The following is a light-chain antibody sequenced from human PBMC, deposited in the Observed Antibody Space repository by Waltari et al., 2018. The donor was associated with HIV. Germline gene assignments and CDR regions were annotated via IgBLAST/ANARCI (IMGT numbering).Light chain of an antibody. CDR3: QQYYSAPVT. Sequence: DIVMSPSPDHLAVSLGERDNLHCTSNQSVLYSSNNNSYLAWFQQKPGQPPKVLIYWASNRVSGVPDRFSGGGSGTDFTLTISSLQAEDVAVYYCQQYYSAPVTFGGGTKVEIK. V-gene: IGKV4-1*01. J-gene: IGKJ4*01. CDR2: WAS. CDR1: QSVLYSSNNNSY.